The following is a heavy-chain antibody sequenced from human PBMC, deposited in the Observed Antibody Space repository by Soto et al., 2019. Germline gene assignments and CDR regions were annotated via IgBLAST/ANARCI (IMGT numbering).Heavy chain of an antibody. J-gene: IGHJ6*02. D-gene: IGHD1-26*01. CDR1: GGSISSYY. Sequence: PPETLSLTCTVSGGSISSYYWSWIRQPPGKGLEWIGYIYYIGSTNYNPSLKSRVTISVDTSKNQFSLRLSSVTAADTAVYYCARGYSWSYPPYYPYAMDVWGQAPTLT. V-gene: IGHV4-59*01. CDR2: IYYIGST. CDR3: ARGYSWSYPPYYPYAMDV.